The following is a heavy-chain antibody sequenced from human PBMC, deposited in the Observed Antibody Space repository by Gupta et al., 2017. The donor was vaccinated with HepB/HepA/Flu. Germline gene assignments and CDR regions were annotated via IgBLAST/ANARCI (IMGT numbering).Heavy chain of an antibody. CDR3: AKDAIGGGGLD. J-gene: IGHJ4*02. D-gene: IGHD3-16*01. V-gene: IGHV3-43*02. CDR1: GFIFDDYA. CDR2: ISGDGGST. Sequence: EVQLVESGGGVVQPGWSLRLSCAASGFIFDDYAMHWVRQAPGKGLEWVSLISGDGGSTYYADSVKGRFTISRDKSKNSLYLQMNSLRTEDTALYYCAKDAIGGGGLDWGQGTLVTVSS.